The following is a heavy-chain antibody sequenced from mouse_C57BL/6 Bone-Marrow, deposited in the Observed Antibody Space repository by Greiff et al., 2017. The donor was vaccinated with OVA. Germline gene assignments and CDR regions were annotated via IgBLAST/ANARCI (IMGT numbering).Heavy chain of an antibody. CDR3: TSYYGCSYWYFDV. V-gene: IGHV1-5*01. Sequence: EVQLQQSGTVLARPGASVKMSCKTSGYTFTSYWMHWVKQRPGQGLAWIGAIYPGNSDTRYNQKFKGKAKLTAVTSASTAYMELSSLPNEDSAVYYCTSYYGCSYWYFDVWGTGTTVTAAS. CDR1: GYTFTSYW. J-gene: IGHJ1*03. D-gene: IGHD1-1*01. CDR2: IYPGNSDT.